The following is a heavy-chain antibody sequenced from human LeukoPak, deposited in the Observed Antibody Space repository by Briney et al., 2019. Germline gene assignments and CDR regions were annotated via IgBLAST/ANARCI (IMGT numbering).Heavy chain of an antibody. D-gene: IGHD3-22*01. V-gene: IGHV4-39*07. CDR1: GGSISSSSYY. CDR2: IYYSGST. J-gene: IGHJ5*02. CDR3: ARDESGYSDWFDP. Sequence: SETLSLTCTVSGGSISSSSYYWGWVRQPPGKGLEWIGSIYYSGSTYYTPSLKSPVTISVDTSKNQFSLRLNSVTAADTAVYYCARDESGYSDWFDPWGQGTLVTVSS.